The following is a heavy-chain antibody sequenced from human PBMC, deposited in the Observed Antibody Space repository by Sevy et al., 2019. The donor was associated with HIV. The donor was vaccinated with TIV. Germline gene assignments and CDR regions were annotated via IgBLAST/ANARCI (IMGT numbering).Heavy chain of an antibody. D-gene: IGHD3-3*01. CDR1: GYTFTGYY. V-gene: IGHV1-2*04. Sequence: ASVKVSCKASGYTFTGYYMHWVRQAPGQGLEWMGWINPNSGGTNYAQKFQGWVTMTRDTCISTAYMELSRLRSDDTAVYYCARGTVYYDFCSGYYLPNWFDPWGQGTLVTVSS. CDR2: INPNSGGT. CDR3: ARGTVYYDFCSGYYLPNWFDP. J-gene: IGHJ5*02.